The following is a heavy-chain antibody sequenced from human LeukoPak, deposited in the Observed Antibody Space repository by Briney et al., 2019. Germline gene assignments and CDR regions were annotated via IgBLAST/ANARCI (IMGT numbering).Heavy chain of an antibody. D-gene: IGHD5-18*01. V-gene: IGHV4-59*01. Sequence: SETLSLTCTVYGGSMSSYYWSWIRQPPGKGLEWIGYIYYSGSTNYNPSLKSRVTISVDTSKNQFSLKLSSVTAADTAVYYCAREGNTYGSNWFDPWGQGTLVTVSS. J-gene: IGHJ5*02. CDR3: AREGNTYGSNWFDP. CDR1: GGSMSSYY. CDR2: IYYSGST.